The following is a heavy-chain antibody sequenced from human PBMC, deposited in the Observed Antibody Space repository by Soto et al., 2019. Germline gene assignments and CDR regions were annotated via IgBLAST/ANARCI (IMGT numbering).Heavy chain of an antibody. Sequence: ASVKVSCKASGYTFTGYYIHWVRQAPGQGLEWMGWINPNGGGTNYAQKFQDWVTMTRDTSISTAYMELTRLRSEDTAVYYCARGLNHPTSYDSSGRPYYYYGMDVWGQGTTVTVSS. D-gene: IGHD3-22*01. V-gene: IGHV1-2*04. CDR3: ARGLNHPTSYDSSGRPYYYYGMDV. CDR2: INPNGGGT. CDR1: GYTFTGYY. J-gene: IGHJ6*02.